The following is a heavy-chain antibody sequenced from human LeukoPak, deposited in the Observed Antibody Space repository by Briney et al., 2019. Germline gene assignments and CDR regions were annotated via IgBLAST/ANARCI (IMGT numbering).Heavy chain of an antibody. Sequence: GASVKVSCKASGYTFTSYAMHWVRQAPGQRLEWMGWINAGNGNTKYSQKFQGRVTITRDTSASTAYMELSSLRSEDTAVYYCARDGMGSGWYGGGYYFDYWGQGTLVTVSS. D-gene: IGHD6-19*01. V-gene: IGHV1-3*01. CDR1: GYTFTSYA. CDR2: INAGNGNT. J-gene: IGHJ4*02. CDR3: ARDGMGSGWYGGGYYFDY.